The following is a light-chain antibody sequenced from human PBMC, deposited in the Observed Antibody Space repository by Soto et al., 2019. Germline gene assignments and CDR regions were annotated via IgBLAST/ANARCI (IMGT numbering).Light chain of an antibody. CDR1: QRVDNNF. V-gene: IGKV3-20*01. Sequence: LTQSPGTLSLSPGEGATLSCRTSQRVDNNFVAWYQQKPGQAPRLLIYGASTRATGIPDRFSGSGFGTDFTLTITGLEPEDFAVYYCQQYGSSLWTFGLGTKVDIK. CDR3: QQYGSSLWT. J-gene: IGKJ1*01. CDR2: GAS.